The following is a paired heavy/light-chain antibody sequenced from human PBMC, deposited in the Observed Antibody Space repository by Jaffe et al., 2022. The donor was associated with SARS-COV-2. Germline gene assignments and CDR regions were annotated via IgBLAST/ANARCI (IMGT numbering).Light chain of an antibody. Sequence: EIVLTQSPGTLSLSPGERATLSCRASQSVSSNYLAWYQQKPGRAPRLLIYGASSRATGIPDRFSGSGSGTDFTLTISTLEPEDFEVYYCQQYGSSPVTFGQGTNLEIK. CDR2: GAS. CDR1: QSVSSNY. CDR3: QQYGSSPVT. J-gene: IGKJ2*01. V-gene: IGKV3-20*01.
Heavy chain of an antibody. CDR1: GGSVSSSTYY. Sequence: QLQLQESGPGLVKPSETLSLTCTVSGGSVSSSTYYWGWIRQPPGKGLEWIGRIFHSGTTYYNPSLQSRVSIFVDTSKNQVSLKLRSVTAADTAVYYCARSPLQGWAYGPFDYWGQGTLVTVSS. CDR2: IFHSGTT. V-gene: IGHV4-39*01. D-gene: IGHD3-10*01. CDR3: ARSPLQGWAYGPFDY. J-gene: IGHJ4*02.